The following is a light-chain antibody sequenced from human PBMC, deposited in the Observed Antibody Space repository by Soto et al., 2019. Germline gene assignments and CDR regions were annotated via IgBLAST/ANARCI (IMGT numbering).Light chain of an antibody. J-gene: IGKJ1*01. Sequence: DIQLTQSPSFLSASVGDRVTITCRASQGIRTYLAWYQQKPGKAPNLLVYAASTLQSGVPSRFSGSGSGTEFTLTISSLQPEDFASYYCQQYNSYSRTFGQGTKVEIK. CDR1: QGIRTY. CDR2: AAS. V-gene: IGKV1-9*01. CDR3: QQYNSYSRT.